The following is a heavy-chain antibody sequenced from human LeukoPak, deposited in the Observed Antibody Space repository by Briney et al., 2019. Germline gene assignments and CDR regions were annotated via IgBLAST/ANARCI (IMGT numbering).Heavy chain of an antibody. V-gene: IGHV4-34*01. Sequence: PSETLSLTCAVYGGSFSGYYWSWIRQPPGKGLEWIGEINHSGSTNYNPSLKSRVTISVDTSKNQFSLKLSSVTAADTAVYYCAREGGIYSSGWLRSWGQGTLVTVSS. D-gene: IGHD6-19*01. J-gene: IGHJ4*02. CDR1: GGSFSGYY. CDR3: AREGGIYSSGWLRS. CDR2: INHSGST.